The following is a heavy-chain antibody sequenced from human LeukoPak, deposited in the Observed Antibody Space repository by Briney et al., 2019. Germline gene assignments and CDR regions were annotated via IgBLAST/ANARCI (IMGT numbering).Heavy chain of an antibody. CDR2: VSYGGRT. CDR3: ARHSGLGVVSPYSDY. D-gene: IGHD2-21*01. J-gene: IGHJ4*02. CDR1: GGSISSSSHS. Sequence: SETLSLTCTVSGGSISSSSHSWGWIRQPPGKGLEWIGIVSYGGRTHSSPSLKSRVTLAVDTSRNQFSLKLTSVTAADTAVYYCARHSGLGVVSPYSDYWGQGTLVTVSS. V-gene: IGHV4-39*01.